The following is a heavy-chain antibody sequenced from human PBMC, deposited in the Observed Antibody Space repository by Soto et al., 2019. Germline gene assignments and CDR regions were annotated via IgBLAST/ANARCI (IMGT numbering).Heavy chain of an antibody. CDR1: GFTFSSYA. J-gene: IGHJ4*02. Sequence: GGSLRLSCAASGFTFSSYAMSWVRQAPGKGLEWVSAISSSGGSTYYADSVKGRFTISRDNSKNTLYLQMNSLRAEDTAVYYCAKRSAAGNYFDYWGQGTLVTVSS. CDR2: ISSSGGST. CDR3: AKRSAAGNYFDY. V-gene: IGHV3-23*01. D-gene: IGHD6-13*01.